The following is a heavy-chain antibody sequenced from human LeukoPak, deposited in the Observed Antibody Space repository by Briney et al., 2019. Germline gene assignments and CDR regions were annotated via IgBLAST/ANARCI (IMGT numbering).Heavy chain of an antibody. D-gene: IGHD2-2*01. V-gene: IGHV4-34*01. CDR1: GGSFSDYY. Sequence: PSETLSLTCAVYGGSFSDYYWSWIRQPPGKGLEWIGEINHSGSTNYNPSLKSRVTISVDTSKNQSSLKLSSVTAADTAVYYCAREGVNIVVVPAASDAFDIWGQGTMVTVSS. CDR3: AREGVNIVVVPAASDAFDI. J-gene: IGHJ3*02. CDR2: INHSGST.